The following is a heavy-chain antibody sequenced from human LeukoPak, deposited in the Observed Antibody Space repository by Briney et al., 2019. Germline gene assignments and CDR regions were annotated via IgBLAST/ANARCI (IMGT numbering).Heavy chain of an antibody. CDR1: GGSISSYY. J-gene: IGHJ4*02. CDR2: IYTSGST. CDR3: AREGYCTNGVCLDY. D-gene: IGHD2-8*01. Sequence: SETLFLTCTVSGGSISSYYWSWLRQPAGKGLEWIGRIYTSGSTNYNPSLKSRVTMSVDTSKNQFSLKLSSVTAADTAVYYCAREGYCTNGVCLDYWGQGTLVTVSS. V-gene: IGHV4-4*07.